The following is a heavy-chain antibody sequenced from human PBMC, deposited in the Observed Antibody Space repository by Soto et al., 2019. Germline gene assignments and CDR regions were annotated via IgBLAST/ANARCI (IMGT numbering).Heavy chain of an antibody. CDR1: GGSISSGGYY. D-gene: IGHD2-21*01. CDR2: IYYSGTT. V-gene: IGHV4-31*03. J-gene: IGHJ6*02. CDR3: AASCVACGGFNYYGMDV. Sequence: QVQLQESGPGLVKPSQTLSLTCTVSGGSISSGGYYWYWMRQHPGKGLEWIGYIYYSGTTYYNPSLKSRIPISVDTSKNQFSLNLSSVTAADTAVYYCAASCVACGGFNYYGMDVWGQGTTVTVSS.